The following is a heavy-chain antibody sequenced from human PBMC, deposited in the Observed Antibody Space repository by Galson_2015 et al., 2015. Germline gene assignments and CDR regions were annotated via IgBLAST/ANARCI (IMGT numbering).Heavy chain of an antibody. J-gene: IGHJ4*02. V-gene: IGHV3-53*01. CDR2: IYSGGST. D-gene: IGHD6-19*01. CDR1: GFTVSSNY. CDR3: AGSSGWLPFDY. Sequence: SLRLSCAASGFTVSSNYMSWVRQAPGKGLEWVSVIYSGGSTYYADSVKGRFTISRDNSKNTLYLQMNSLGAEDTAVYYCAGSSGWLPFDYWGQGTLVTVSS.